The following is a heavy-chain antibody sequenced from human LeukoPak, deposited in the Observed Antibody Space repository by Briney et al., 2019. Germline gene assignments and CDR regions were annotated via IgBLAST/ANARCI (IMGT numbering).Heavy chain of an antibody. CDR3: AKVEVGAPHRAFDI. J-gene: IGHJ3*02. CDR1: GFTFRSYS. Sequence: GGSLRLSCAASGFTFRSYSMNWVRQVPGKGLEWVSFISSSSSDIYYADSLKGRFTISRDNSKNTLHLQMNSLRAEDTAVYYCAKVEVGAPHRAFDIWGQGTMVTVSS. CDR2: ISSSSSDI. D-gene: IGHD1-26*01. V-gene: IGHV3-21*04.